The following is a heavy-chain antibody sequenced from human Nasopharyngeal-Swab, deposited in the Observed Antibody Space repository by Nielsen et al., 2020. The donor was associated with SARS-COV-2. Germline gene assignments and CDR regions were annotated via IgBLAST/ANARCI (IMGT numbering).Heavy chain of an antibody. D-gene: IGHD3-3*01. V-gene: IGHV3-21*01. CDR1: GFTFSSYS. CDR3: ARDQVGLRFLEWLPKNYYYYYGMDV. CDR2: INSSSSYI. Sequence: GESLKISCAASGFTFSSYSMNWVRQAPGKGLEWVSSINSSSSYIYYADSVKGRFTISRDNAKNSLYLQMNSLRDEDTAVYYCARDQVGLRFLEWLPKNYYYYYGMDVWGQGTTVTVSS. J-gene: IGHJ6*02.